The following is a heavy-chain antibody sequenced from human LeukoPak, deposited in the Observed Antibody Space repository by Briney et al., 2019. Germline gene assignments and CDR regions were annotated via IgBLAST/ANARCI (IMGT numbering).Heavy chain of an antibody. Sequence: GGSLRLSCAASGFTFSSYAMSWVRQAPGKGLEWVSAISGSGGSTYYADSVKGRFTISRDNSKNTLYLQMNSLRAEDTAVYYCAKDGVGQPTYYYDSSGFPDVWGKGTTVTVSS. CDR2: ISGSGGST. CDR3: AKDGVGQPTYYYDSSGFPDV. D-gene: IGHD3-22*01. CDR1: GFTFSSYA. V-gene: IGHV3-23*01. J-gene: IGHJ6*04.